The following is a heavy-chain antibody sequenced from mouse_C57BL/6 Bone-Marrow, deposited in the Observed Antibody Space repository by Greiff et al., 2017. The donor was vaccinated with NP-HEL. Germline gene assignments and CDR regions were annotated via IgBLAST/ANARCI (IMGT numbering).Heavy chain of an antibody. D-gene: IGHD3-2*02. Sequence: QVHVKQSGAELARPGASVKMSCKASGYTFTSYTMHWVKQRPGQGLEWIGYINPSSGYTKYNQKFKDKATLTADKSSSTAYMQLSSLTSEDSAVYYCARSRQLRLLGYWGQGTTLTVSS. CDR1: GYTFTSYT. CDR3: ARSRQLRLLGY. J-gene: IGHJ2*01. CDR2: INPSSGYT. V-gene: IGHV1-4*01.